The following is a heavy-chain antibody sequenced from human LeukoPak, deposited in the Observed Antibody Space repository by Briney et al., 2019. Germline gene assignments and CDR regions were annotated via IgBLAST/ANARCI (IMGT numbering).Heavy chain of an antibody. V-gene: IGHV1-46*01. J-gene: IGHJ4*02. CDR2: INPSGGGT. CDR3: ARGQNKCLGH. CDR1: GYTFTNYF. D-gene: IGHD2/OR15-2a*01. Sequence: GASVKVSCKASGYTFTNYFMHWVRQAPGQGLEWMGVINPSGGGTTYAQRFQGRVTMTSDTSTSTVHMELSSLRSEDTAVYYCARGQNKCLGHWGQGTLVTVSS.